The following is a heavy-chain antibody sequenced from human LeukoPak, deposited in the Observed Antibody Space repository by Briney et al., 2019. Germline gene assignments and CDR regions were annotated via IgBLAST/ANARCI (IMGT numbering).Heavy chain of an antibody. CDR1: GYTFSNHA. CDR2: INTGNGNT. V-gene: IGHV1-3*04. Sequence: SVKVSFKASGYTFSNHAMHWVRPAPGQRLEWMGWINTGNGNTKYSQKFQDRITITRDTSASTAYMELRSLRSEDTAVYYCARDDSSGWYLFDYWGQGTLVTVSS. J-gene: IGHJ4*02. D-gene: IGHD6-19*01. CDR3: ARDDSSGWYLFDY.